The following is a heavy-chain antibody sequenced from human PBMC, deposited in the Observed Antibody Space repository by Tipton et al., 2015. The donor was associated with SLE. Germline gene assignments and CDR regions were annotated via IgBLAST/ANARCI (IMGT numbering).Heavy chain of an antibody. D-gene: IGHD6-13*01. CDR3: ARDSEQQLVLDY. CDR1: GGSISSSSYY. CDR2: IYYSGST. V-gene: IGHV4-39*07. Sequence: TLSLTCTVSGGSISSSSYYWGWIRQPPGKGLEWIGSIYYSGSTYHNPSLKSRVTISVDTSKNQFSLKLSSVTAADTAVYYCARDSEQQLVLDYWGQGTLVTVSS. J-gene: IGHJ4*02.